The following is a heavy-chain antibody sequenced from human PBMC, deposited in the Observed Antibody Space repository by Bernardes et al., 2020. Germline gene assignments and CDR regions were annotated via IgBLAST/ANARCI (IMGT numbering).Heavy chain of an antibody. J-gene: IGHJ3*02. V-gene: IGHV4-31*03. CDR1: GGSISSGGYY. CDR3: ARPGGYGDGAFDI. CDR2: IYYSGST. D-gene: IGHD4-17*01. Sequence: SETLSLTRTVSGGSISSGGYYWSWIRQHPGKGLEWIWYIYYSGSTYYNPSLKSRVTISVDTSKNQFSLKLSSVTAADTAVYYCARPGGYGDGAFDIWGQGTMVTVSS.